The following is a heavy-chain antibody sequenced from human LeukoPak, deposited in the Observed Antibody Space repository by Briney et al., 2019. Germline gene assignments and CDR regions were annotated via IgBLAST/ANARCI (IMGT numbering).Heavy chain of an antibody. Sequence: GGSLRLSCAASGFTFSSYAMSWVRQAPGEGLEWVSAISGSGGSTYYADSVKGRFTISRDNSKNTLYLQMNSLRAGDTAVYYCAKGQSYYDSSGSGIWGQGTMVTVSS. J-gene: IGHJ3*02. D-gene: IGHD3-22*01. CDR3: AKGQSYYDSSGSGI. V-gene: IGHV3-23*01. CDR2: ISGSGGST. CDR1: GFTFSSYA.